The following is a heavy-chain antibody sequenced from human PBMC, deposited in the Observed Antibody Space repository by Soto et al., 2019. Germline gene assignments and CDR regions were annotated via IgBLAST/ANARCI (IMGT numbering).Heavy chain of an antibody. CDR3: AKALGGSRSGRGVFYPLDV. D-gene: IGHD2-15*01. J-gene: IGHJ6*02. Sequence: EVHLLESGGTLVQPGQSLRLSCSSSGFIFTNYAMTWVRQAPGKGLEWVSGISGSGGDTYYADSVRGRFSVSRDYSKNTLKLQMNSLRADDTAIYYCAKALGGSRSGRGVFYPLDVWGQGTTVTVSS. CDR2: ISGSGGDT. CDR1: GFIFTNYA. V-gene: IGHV3-23*01.